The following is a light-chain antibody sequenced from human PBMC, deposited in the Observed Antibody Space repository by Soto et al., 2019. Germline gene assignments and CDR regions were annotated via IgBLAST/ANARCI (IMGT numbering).Light chain of an antibody. Sequence: QLVLTQSPSASASLGASGKLTFTLSSGHSNYAIAWHQQQSEKGPRYLMKLNSDGSHSKGHGIPDRFSGSSSGAERYLTISSLQSEDEAGYYCQTWGSGIVVFGGGTKLTVL. CDR2: LNSDGSH. CDR3: QTWGSGIVV. V-gene: IGLV4-69*01. CDR1: SGHSNYA. J-gene: IGLJ2*01.